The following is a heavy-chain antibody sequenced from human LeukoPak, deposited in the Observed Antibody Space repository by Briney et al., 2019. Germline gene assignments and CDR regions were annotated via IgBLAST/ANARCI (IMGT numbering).Heavy chain of an antibody. V-gene: IGHV3-23*01. Sequence: GGSLRLSCAASGFXFSSYAISWVRQAPGKGLEWISGISGSGGSTDYADSVKGRFTISRDNSKNTLYLQMNSLRAEDTAVYYCAKREDSSSWGPLDYWGQGTLVTVSS. J-gene: IGHJ4*02. CDR3: AKREDSSSWGPLDY. D-gene: IGHD6-13*01. CDR1: GFXFSSYA. CDR2: ISGSGGST.